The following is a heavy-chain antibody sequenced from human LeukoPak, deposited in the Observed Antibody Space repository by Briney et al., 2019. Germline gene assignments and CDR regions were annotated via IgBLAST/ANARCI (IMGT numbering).Heavy chain of an antibody. Sequence: ASVKVSCKVSGYTLTELSMHWVRQAPGKGLEWMGGFDPEDGETIYAQKFQGRVTMTEDTSTDTAYMELSSLRSEDTAVYYCATVSNYYDSRSWFDPWGQGTLVTVSS. D-gene: IGHD3-22*01. CDR3: ATVSNYYDSRSWFDP. J-gene: IGHJ5*02. V-gene: IGHV1-24*01. CDR2: FDPEDGET. CDR1: GYTLTELS.